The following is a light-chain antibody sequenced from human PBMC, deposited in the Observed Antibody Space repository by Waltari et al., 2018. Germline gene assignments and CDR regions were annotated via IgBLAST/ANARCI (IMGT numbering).Light chain of an antibody. V-gene: IGLV4-69*02. CDR2: VKSDGSH. J-gene: IGLJ3*02. CDR3: HTWGTGGDWV. CDR1: GGHSNYV. Sequence: QLVLTQSPSASASLGASFNLTCSLSGGHSNYVFAWPHEQPEKGPRYLMRVKSDGSHSKGDGLPDRFSGSSAGAERHLTISSLQSEDEADYYCHTWGTGGDWVFGRGTKLTVL.